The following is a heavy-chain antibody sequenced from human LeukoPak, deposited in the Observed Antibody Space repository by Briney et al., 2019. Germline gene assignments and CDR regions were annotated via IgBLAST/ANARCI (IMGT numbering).Heavy chain of an antibody. Sequence: ASVKVSCKASGYTFTIYGISWVRQAPGQRLEWMGWINAGNGNTKYSQKFQGRVTITRDTSASTVYMELGSLRSEDTAVYYCARSSGTGTFSYWGQGTLVTVSS. CDR1: GYTFTIYG. D-gene: IGHD6-25*01. CDR2: INAGNGNT. V-gene: IGHV1-3*01. J-gene: IGHJ4*02. CDR3: ARSSGTGTFSY.